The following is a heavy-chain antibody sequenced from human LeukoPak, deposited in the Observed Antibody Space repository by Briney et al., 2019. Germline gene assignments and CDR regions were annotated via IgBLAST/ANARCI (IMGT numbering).Heavy chain of an antibody. CDR1: GYTFTSYG. D-gene: IGHD3-3*01. J-gene: IGHJ4*02. CDR2: ISAYNGNT. Sequence: ASVKVSCKASGYTFTSYGISWVRQAPGQGLEWMGRISAYNGNTNYAQKLQGRVTMTTDTSTSTAYMELRSLRSDDTAVYYCARDRRRDYDFWSGYSGSPGGFDYWGQGTLVTVSS. CDR3: ARDRRRDYDFWSGYSGSPGGFDY. V-gene: IGHV1-18*01.